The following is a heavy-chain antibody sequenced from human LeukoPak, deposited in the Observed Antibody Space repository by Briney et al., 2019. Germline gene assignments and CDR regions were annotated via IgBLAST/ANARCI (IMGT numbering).Heavy chain of an antibody. CDR3: AKEYSGSFSPFPSYFDY. CDR1: GFSFSDYF. J-gene: IGHJ4*02. Sequence: PGRSLRLSCAASGFSFSDYFMHWVRQAPGKGLEWVSAISGSGAKTYYADFVKGRFTISRDNSKNTLYLQMNSLRAEDTAVYYCAKEYSGSFSPFPSYFDYWGQGTLVTVSS. CDR2: ISGSGAKT. V-gene: IGHV3-23*01. D-gene: IGHD1-26*01.